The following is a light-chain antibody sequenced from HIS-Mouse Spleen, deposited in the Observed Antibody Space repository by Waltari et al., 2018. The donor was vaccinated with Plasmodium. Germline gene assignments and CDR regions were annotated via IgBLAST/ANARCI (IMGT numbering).Light chain of an antibody. CDR1: SGSVPTSYY. CDR3: VLYMGSGIWV. CDR2: STN. J-gene: IGLJ2*01. V-gene: IGLV8-61*01. Sequence: QTVVTQEPSFSVSPGGPVTLTCGFGSGSVPTSYYPSWYQQTPGQAPRTLIYSTNTRSSGVPDRFSGSILGNKAALTITGAQADDESDYYCVLYMGSGIWVFGGGTKLTVL.